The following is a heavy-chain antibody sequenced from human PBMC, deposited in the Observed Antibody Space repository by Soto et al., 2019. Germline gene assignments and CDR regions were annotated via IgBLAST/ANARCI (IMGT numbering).Heavy chain of an antibody. CDR1: GGSFSGYY. Sequence: SDTLSLTCAVYGGSFSGYYCSWIRQPPGKGLEWIGEINHSGSTNYNPSLKSRVTISVDTSKNQFSLKLSSVTAADTAVYYCSHSSIFGVVIHPFDYWGQGTLVTVSS. D-gene: IGHD3-3*01. CDR3: SHSSIFGVVIHPFDY. J-gene: IGHJ4*02. V-gene: IGHV4-34*01. CDR2: INHSGST.